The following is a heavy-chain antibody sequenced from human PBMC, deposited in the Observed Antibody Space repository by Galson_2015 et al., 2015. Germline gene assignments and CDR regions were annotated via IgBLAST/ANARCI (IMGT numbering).Heavy chain of an antibody. Sequence: SLRLSCAASGFTFSNAWMSWVRQAPGKGLEWVGRIKSKTDGGTTDYAAPVKGRFTISRDDSKNTLYLQMNSLKTEDTAVYYCTTEGGGWNYEDAFDIWGQGTMVTVSS. J-gene: IGHJ3*02. D-gene: IGHD1-7*01. V-gene: IGHV3-15*01. CDR1: GFTFSNAW. CDR2: IKSKTDGGTT. CDR3: TTEGGGWNYEDAFDI.